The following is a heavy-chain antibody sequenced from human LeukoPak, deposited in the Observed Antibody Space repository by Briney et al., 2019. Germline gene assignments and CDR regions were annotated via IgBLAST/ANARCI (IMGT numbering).Heavy chain of an antibody. V-gene: IGHV3-23*01. D-gene: IGHD2-2*01. CDR2: ISGSGGST. J-gene: IGHJ4*02. Sequence: GGSLRLSCAASEFTFSSYAMSWVRQAPGKGLEWVSAISGSGGSTYYADSVKGRFTISRDNSKNTLCLQMNSLRAEDTAVYYCAKTPTVVPAAYDYWGQGTLVTVSS. CDR1: EFTFSSYA. CDR3: AKTPTVVPAAYDY.